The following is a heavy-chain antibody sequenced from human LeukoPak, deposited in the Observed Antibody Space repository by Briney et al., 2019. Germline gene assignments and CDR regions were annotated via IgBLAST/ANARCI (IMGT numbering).Heavy chain of an antibody. CDR2: ISSSSSYI. CDR1: GFTFSSYE. D-gene: IGHD2-2*01. Sequence: GGSLRLSCAASGFTFSSYEMNWVRQAPGKGLEWVSYISSSSSYIYYADSVKGRFTISRDNAKNSLYLQMNSLRAEDTAVYYCAKNYLSIVVVPTNYWGQGTLVTVSS. J-gene: IGHJ4*02. V-gene: IGHV3-21*05. CDR3: AKNYLSIVVVPTNY.